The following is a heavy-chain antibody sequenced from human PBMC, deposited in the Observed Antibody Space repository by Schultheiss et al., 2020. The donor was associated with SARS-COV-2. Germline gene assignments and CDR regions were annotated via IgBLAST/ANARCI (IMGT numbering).Heavy chain of an antibody. CDR2: INQGGSEK. J-gene: IGHJ5*02. CDR1: GFIFSSHW. Sequence: GESLKISCAASGFIFSSHWMSWVRQAPGKGLEWVANINQGGSEKYYVDSLKGRFTISRDNSKNTLYLQMNSLRAEDTAVYYCARDLGVAATVGWFDPWGQGTLVTVSS. D-gene: IGHD2-15*01. V-gene: IGHV3-7*01. CDR3: ARDLGVAATVGWFDP.